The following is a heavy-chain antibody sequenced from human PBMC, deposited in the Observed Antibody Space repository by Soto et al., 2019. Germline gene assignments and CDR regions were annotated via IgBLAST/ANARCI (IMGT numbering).Heavy chain of an antibody. D-gene: IGHD3-16*01. CDR1: GYTXSGYY. Sequence: SXKVSFKASGYTXSGYYMDWVRQAPGQGLEWMGWINPNSGGTNYAQKFQGRVTMTRETSISTAHMELSRLRSDDTAVYYCARHTELGGYWGQGTLATVS. V-gene: IGHV1-2*02. J-gene: IGHJ4*02. CDR3: ARHTELGGY. CDR2: INPNSGGT.